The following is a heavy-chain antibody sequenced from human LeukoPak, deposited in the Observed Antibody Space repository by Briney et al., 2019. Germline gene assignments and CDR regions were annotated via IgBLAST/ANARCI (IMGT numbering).Heavy chain of an antibody. V-gene: IGHV4-59*01. D-gene: IGHD3-9*01. Sequence: SETLSLTCTVSGGSISSYYWSWVRQPPGKGLEWIGYIYYSGSTNYNPSLTSRDTISVATSKNQFSLTLCSVTAADTAVYSCARWAPAYYDILTAYYIGYFDYWGQGTLVTVSS. CDR1: GGSISSYY. J-gene: IGHJ4*02. CDR3: ARWAPAYYDILTAYYIGYFDY. CDR2: IYYSGST.